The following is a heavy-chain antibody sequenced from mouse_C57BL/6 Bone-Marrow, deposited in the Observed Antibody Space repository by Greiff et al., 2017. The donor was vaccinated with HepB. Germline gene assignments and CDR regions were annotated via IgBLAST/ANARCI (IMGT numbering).Heavy chain of an antibody. D-gene: IGHD1-1*01. CDR3: ARSDYYYGSSYWYFDV. J-gene: IGHJ1*03. CDR2: IYPRSGNT. CDR1: GYTFTSYG. Sequence: VQLQESGAELARPGASVKLSCKASGYTFTSYGLSWVKQRTGQGLEWIGDIYPRSGNTYYNEKFKGKATLTADKSSSTAYMELRSLTSEDSAVYFCARSDYYYGSSYWYFDVWGTGTTVTVSS. V-gene: IGHV1-81*01.